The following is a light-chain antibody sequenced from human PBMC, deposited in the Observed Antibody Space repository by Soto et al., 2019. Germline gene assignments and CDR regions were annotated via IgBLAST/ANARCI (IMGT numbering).Light chain of an antibody. CDR3: QQLNSYPIT. Sequence: IQLTQSSSSLSASVGDRVTITCRASQGIRSYLTWYQQKPGKAPKVLIYAASTLQTGVPSRFSGSGSGTDFTLTISSLQPEDFATYYCQQLNSYPITFGQGTRLEIK. CDR2: AAS. J-gene: IGKJ5*01. CDR1: QGIRSY. V-gene: IGKV1-9*01.